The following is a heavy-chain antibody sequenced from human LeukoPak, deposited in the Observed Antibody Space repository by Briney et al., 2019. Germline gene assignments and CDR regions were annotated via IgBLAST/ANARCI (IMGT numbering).Heavy chain of an antibody. CDR3: ARGLGYYGSGSYSGVFDAFDI. Sequence: SETLSLTCTVSGGSISSYYWSWIRQPPGKGLEWIGYIYYSGSTNYNPSLKSRVTISVDTSRNQFSLKLSSVTAADTAVYYCARGLGYYGSGSYSGVFDAFDIWGQGTMVTVSS. CDR1: GGSISSYY. J-gene: IGHJ3*02. CDR2: IYYSGST. V-gene: IGHV4-59*01. D-gene: IGHD3-10*01.